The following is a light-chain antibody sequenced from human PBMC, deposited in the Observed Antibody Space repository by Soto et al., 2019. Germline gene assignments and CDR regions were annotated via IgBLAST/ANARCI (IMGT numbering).Light chain of an antibody. CDR1: QSVSSSY. CDR3: QQYGSSPTWT. V-gene: IGKV3-20*01. J-gene: IGKJ1*01. CDR2: GAS. Sequence: EIVLTQSPGTLSLSPGERATLSCRASQSVSSSYLAWYQQKPGQAPRLLIYGASSRATGIPERFSGSGSGTDFTHTINRVEPEDFAVYYCQQYGSSPTWTFGQGTKVEIK.